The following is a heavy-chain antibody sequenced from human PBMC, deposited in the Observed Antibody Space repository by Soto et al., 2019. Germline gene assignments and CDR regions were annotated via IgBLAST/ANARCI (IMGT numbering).Heavy chain of an antibody. D-gene: IGHD1-26*01. CDR2: IIPIFGTA. CDR3: ARDSSGSYGRNYYYGMDV. V-gene: IGHV1-69*01. J-gene: IGHJ6*02. Sequence: QVQLVQSGAEVKKPGSSVKVSCKASGGTFSSYAISWVRQAPGQGLEWMGGIIPIFGTANYAQKFQGRVTITADESTSTAYMELSSLRSEDTAVYYGARDSSGSYGRNYYYGMDVWGQGTTVTVSS. CDR1: GGTFSSYA.